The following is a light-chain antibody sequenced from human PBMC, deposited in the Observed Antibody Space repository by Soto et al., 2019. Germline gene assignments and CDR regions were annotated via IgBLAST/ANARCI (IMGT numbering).Light chain of an antibody. CDR2: GAS. J-gene: IGKJ5*01. Sequence: EIVLTQSPGTLSSSPGERVTLSCRASQSVGGSFLAWYHQKPSQAPRLLMSGASSRASGIPNRFSGSGSGTDFTLTIRRLEPEDFGIYYCQQYARSTTFGQGTRLEIK. CDR1: QSVGGSF. CDR3: QQYARSTT. V-gene: IGKV3-20*01.